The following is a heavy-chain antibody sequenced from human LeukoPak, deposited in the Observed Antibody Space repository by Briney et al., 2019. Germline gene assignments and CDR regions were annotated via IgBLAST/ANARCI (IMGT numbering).Heavy chain of an antibody. J-gene: IGHJ6*03. Sequence: SETLSLTCAVYGGSFSGYYWSWIRQPPGKGLEWIGEINHSGSTNYNPSLKSRVTISVDTSKNQFSLKLSSVTAADTAVYYCARGRKPYYDFWSGTPRYYYMDVWGKGTTVTVSS. CDR2: INHSGST. D-gene: IGHD3-3*01. CDR1: GGSFSGYY. CDR3: ARGRKPYYDFWSGTPRYYYMDV. V-gene: IGHV4-34*01.